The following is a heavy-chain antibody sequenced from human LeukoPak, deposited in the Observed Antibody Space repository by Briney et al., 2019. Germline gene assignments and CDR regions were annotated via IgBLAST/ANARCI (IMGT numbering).Heavy chain of an antibody. CDR2: MNPNSGNT. V-gene: IGHV1-8*01. Sequence: ASVKVSCKASGYTFTSYDINWVRQAAGQGLEWMGWMNPNSGNTGYAQKFQGRVIMTGDTSISTAYMELSSLRSEDTAVYYCTRGSIAVPYNWFDPWGQGALVTVSS. CDR1: GYTFTSYD. J-gene: IGHJ5*02. D-gene: IGHD6-19*01. CDR3: TRGSIAVPYNWFDP.